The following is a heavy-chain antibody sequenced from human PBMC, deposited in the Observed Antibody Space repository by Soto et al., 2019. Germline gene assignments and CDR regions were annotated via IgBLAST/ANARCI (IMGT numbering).Heavy chain of an antibody. Sequence: ASVKVSCKASGYTFTSYGINWVRQAPGQGLEWMGWISADNSNTNFAQNLQGRVTMTTDTTSSTAYMELWRLRSDDTAVNSFARDRRDDYSNKIDYWGQGTLVTVSS. D-gene: IGHD4-4*01. J-gene: IGHJ4*02. CDR1: GYTFTSYG. V-gene: IGHV1-18*01. CDR2: ISADNSNT. CDR3: ARDRRDDYSNKIDY.